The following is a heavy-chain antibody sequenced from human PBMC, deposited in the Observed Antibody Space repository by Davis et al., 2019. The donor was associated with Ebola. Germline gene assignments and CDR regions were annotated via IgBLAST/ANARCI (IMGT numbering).Heavy chain of an antibody. CDR1: GFTSRTYA. Sequence: GESLKISCAASGFTSRTYAMNWVRQAPGKGLEWVSAVSGSGTTTNYADSVKGRFTISRDNSNNTLYLQMHSLRVEDTARYYCAKASWGPAARPLLDSWGQGIMVTVSS. J-gene: IGHJ4*02. D-gene: IGHD2-2*02. CDR3: AKASWGPAARPLLDS. CDR2: VSGSGTTT. V-gene: IGHV3-23*01.